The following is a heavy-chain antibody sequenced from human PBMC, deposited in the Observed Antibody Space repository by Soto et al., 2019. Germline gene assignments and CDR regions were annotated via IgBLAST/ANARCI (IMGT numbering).Heavy chain of an antibody. Sequence: SETLSLTCTVSGGSISSYYWSWIRQPPGKGLEWIGYIYYSGSTNYNPSLKSRVTISVDTSKNQFSLKLSSVTAADTAVYYCAREGDDSRNYYYYGMDVWGQGTTVTVAS. CDR3: AREGDDSRNYYYYGMDV. CDR2: IYYSGST. J-gene: IGHJ6*02. D-gene: IGHD3-22*01. V-gene: IGHV4-59*01. CDR1: GGSISSYY.